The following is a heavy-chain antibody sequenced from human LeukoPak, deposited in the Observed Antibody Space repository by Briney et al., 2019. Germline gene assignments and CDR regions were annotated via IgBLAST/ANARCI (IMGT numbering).Heavy chain of an antibody. Sequence: GGSLRLSCAASGFTLSSNYMSWVRQAPGKGLEWVSVIYSGGRTYYADSVKGRFTISRHNSKNTLYLQMNSLSAEDTAVYYCARASGSFAFDYWGQGTLVTVSS. V-gene: IGHV3-53*04. CDR2: IYSGGRT. CDR3: ARASGSFAFDY. J-gene: IGHJ4*02. D-gene: IGHD1-26*01. CDR1: GFTLSSNY.